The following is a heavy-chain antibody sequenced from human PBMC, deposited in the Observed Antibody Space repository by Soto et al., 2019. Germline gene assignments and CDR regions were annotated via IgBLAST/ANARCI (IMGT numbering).Heavy chain of an antibody. J-gene: IGHJ3*02. CDR2: INVGSGNT. Sequence: ASVKVSCKAAGYTFSAYTMNWVRQAPGQSLEWMGWINVGSGNTRYSQNFQGRVSITRDTSASTVYMELTGLKSEDTAMYYCARDTETLGPRANDALDIWGQGAMVTVSS. V-gene: IGHV1-3*01. D-gene: IGHD3-3*02. CDR3: ARDTETLGPRANDALDI. CDR1: GYTFSAYT.